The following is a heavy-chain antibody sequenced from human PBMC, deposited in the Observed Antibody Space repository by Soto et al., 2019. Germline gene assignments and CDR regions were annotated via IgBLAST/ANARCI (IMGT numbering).Heavy chain of an antibody. V-gene: IGHV1-2*02. CDR2: INPNGGAT. D-gene: IGHD5-12*01. CDR3: ARESGGATATLDYYYFYMDV. Sequence: VQLVQSGAEVKKPGASVKVSCKTSGDSFNDYYIHWVRQAPGQGLEWMGWINPNGGATKYAQKFQGRVTVTRDTSIRIVYMGLSSLRSDDTALYYCARESGGATATLDYYYFYMDVWGKGTTVTVSS. CDR1: GDSFNDYY. J-gene: IGHJ6*03.